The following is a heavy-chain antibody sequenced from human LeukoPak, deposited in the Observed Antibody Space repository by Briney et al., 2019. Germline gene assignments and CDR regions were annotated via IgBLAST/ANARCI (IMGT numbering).Heavy chain of an antibody. CDR3: ARHDPVGHFLRGMDV. D-gene: IGHD2/OR15-2a*01. J-gene: IGHJ6*02. CDR2: IYYTGST. CDR1: GGSISGYF. Sequence: SETLSLTCAVSGGSISGYFWSWSRQPPGKGLEWIGYIYYTGSTIYNPSLRSRVTMSVDVSKNQFSLNLSSVTAADTAVYYCARHDPVGHFLRGMDVWGQGTTVTVSS. V-gene: IGHV4-59*08.